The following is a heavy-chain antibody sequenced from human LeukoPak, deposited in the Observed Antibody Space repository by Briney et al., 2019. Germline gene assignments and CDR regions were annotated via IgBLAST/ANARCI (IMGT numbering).Heavy chain of an antibody. CDR3: ARAPVGATTPDY. D-gene: IGHD1-26*01. V-gene: IGHV1-69*06. CDR1: GGTFSSYA. J-gene: IGHJ4*02. Sequence: SVKVSCTASGGTFSSYAISWVRQAPGQGLEWMGGIIPIFGTANYAQTFQGRVTITADTSTSTAYMELSSLRSEDTAVYYCARAPVGATTPDYWGQGTLVTVSS. CDR2: IIPIFGTA.